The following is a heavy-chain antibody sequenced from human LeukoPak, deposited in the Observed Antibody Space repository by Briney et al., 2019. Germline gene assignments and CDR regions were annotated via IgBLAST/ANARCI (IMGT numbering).Heavy chain of an antibody. CDR2: IYSGGST. J-gene: IGHJ5*02. CDR3: ARLLSTGNWFDP. Sequence: GGSLRLSCAASGFTFSSYAMSWVRQAPGKGLEWVSVIYSGGSTYYADSVKGRFTISRDNSKNTLYLQMNSLRAEDTAVYYCARLLSTGNWFDPWGQGTLVTVSS. CDR1: GFTFSSYA. D-gene: IGHD4-17*01. V-gene: IGHV3-53*01.